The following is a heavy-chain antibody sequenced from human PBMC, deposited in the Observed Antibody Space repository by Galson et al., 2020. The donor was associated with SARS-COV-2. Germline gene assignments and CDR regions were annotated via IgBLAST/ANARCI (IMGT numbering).Heavy chain of an antibody. CDR1: GYTFNTFG. V-gene: IGHV1-18*01. Sequence: ASVKVSCQASGYTFNTFGISWVRQAPGQGPEWLGWISEYDSSTKFSQKVQDRVTFTTDTSTTTAYMELRSLRSDDTAVYYCARDAGWLLNYGMDVWGQGTTVIVSS. CDR2: ISEYDSST. D-gene: IGHD3-9*01. CDR3: ARDAGWLLNYGMDV. J-gene: IGHJ6*02.